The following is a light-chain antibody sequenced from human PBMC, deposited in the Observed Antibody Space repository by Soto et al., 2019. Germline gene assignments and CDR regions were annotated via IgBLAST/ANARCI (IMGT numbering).Light chain of an antibody. Sequence: EIVLTQSPATLSLSPGERATLSCRASQSIGSFLAWYQQKPGQPPRLLIYAASNRATGIPGRFSGSGSGTDFTLTISSLEPEDFAFYYCQQRGNWPPTFGPGTKVNIK. V-gene: IGKV3-11*01. CDR1: QSIGSF. CDR3: QQRGNWPPT. J-gene: IGKJ3*01. CDR2: AAS.